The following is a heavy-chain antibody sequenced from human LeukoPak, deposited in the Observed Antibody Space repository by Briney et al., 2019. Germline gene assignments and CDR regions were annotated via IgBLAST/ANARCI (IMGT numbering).Heavy chain of an antibody. CDR2: ISSSGSTI. CDR3: AREATVTYYYYYYMDV. V-gene: IGHV3-11*04. D-gene: IGHD4-11*01. CDR1: GFTFSDYY. J-gene: IGHJ6*03. Sequence: GGSLRLSCAASGFTFSDYYMSWIRQAPGKGLEWVSYISSSGSTIYYADSVKGRFTISRDNAKNSLYLQMNSLRAEDTAVYYCAREATVTYYYYYYMDVWGKGTTVTVSS.